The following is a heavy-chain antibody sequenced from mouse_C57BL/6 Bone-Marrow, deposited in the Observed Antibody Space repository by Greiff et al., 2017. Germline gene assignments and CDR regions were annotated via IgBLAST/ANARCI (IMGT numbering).Heavy chain of an antibody. V-gene: IGHV1-59*01. J-gene: IGHJ2*01. CDR3: ARSRDSYCFDY. CDR2: IDPSDSYT. Sequence: QVQLQQPGAELVRPGTSVKLSCKASGYTFTSYWMHWVKQRPGQGLEWIGVIDPSDSYTNYNQKFKGKATLTVDTSSSTAYMQLSSLTSEDSAVYYCARSRDSYCFDYWGQGTTLTVSS. CDR1: GYTFTSYW.